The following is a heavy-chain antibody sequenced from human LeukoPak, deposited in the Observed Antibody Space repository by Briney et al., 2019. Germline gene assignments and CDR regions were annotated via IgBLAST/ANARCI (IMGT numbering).Heavy chain of an antibody. CDR3: ARDQFLEYAFDI. CDR1: GGSISSGDYY. Sequence: SETLSLTCTVSGGSISSGDYYWSWIRQPPGKGLEWIGYIYYSGSTYYNPSLKSRVTISVDTSKNQFSLKLSSVTAADTAVYYCARDQFLEYAFDIWGQGTMVTVSS. V-gene: IGHV4-31*03. CDR2: IYYSGST. J-gene: IGHJ3*02. D-gene: IGHD3-3*01.